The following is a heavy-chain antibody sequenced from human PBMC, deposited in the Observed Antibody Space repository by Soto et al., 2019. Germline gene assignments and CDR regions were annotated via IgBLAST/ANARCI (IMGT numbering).Heavy chain of an antibody. J-gene: IGHJ6*03. CDR1: GGTFSSYT. CDR2: IIPILGIA. D-gene: IGHD3-3*01. V-gene: IGHV1-69*02. Sequence: GASVKVSCKASGGTFSSYTISWVRQAPGQGLEWMGRIIPILGIANYAQKFQGRVTITADKSTSTAYMELSSLRSEDTAVYYCAASGGSVLRFLEWSPGPVRNYYYYYMDVWGKGTTVTVSS. CDR3: AASGGSVLRFLEWSPGPVRNYYYYYMDV.